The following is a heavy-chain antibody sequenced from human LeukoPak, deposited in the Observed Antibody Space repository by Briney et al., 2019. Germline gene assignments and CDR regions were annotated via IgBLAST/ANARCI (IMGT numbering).Heavy chain of an antibody. CDR3: ARGQGTVTTH. Sequence: TSETLSLTCAVSGGSFSGYYWTWIRQPPGKGLEWIGEINHSGSANYNPSLMSRVTISLDTSKNHFSLNLSSVTAADTAVYYCARGQGTVTTHWGQGTLVTVSS. CDR1: GGSFSGYY. D-gene: IGHD4-11*01. CDR2: INHSGSA. V-gene: IGHV4-34*01. J-gene: IGHJ4*02.